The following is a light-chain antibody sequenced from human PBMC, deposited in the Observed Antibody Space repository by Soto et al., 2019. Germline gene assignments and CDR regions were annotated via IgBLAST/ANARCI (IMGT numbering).Light chain of an antibody. V-gene: IGLV1-51*02. CDR1: SSNIGNNY. CDR2: ENN. J-gene: IGLJ2*01. Sequence: QSVLTQPPSVSAAPGQKVTLSCSGSSSNIGNNYVSWYQQFPGTAPKLLIYENNKRPSGIPDRFSGSKSGTSATLGITGLQTGDEADYYCGTWDSSLSAVVFGGGTKVTVL. CDR3: GTWDSSLSAVV.